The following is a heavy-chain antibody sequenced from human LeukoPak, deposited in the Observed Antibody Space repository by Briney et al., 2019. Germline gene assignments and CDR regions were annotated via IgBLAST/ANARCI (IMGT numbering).Heavy chain of an antibody. CDR1: GITFSAYS. CDR2: ITGDSTYI. Sequence: PGGSLRLSCAASGITFSAYSLNWIRQAPGKGLEWVATITGDSTYISHADSVKGRFIISRDNAKNSVYLQMNSLRAEDTAVYYCARDSNNVDYYYYYMDVWGKGTTVTVSS. V-gene: IGHV3-21*01. D-gene: IGHD1-14*01. CDR3: ARDSNNVDYYYYYMDV. J-gene: IGHJ6*03.